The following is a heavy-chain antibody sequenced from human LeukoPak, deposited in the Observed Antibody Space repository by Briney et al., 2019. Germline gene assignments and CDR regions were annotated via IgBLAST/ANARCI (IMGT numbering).Heavy chain of an antibody. D-gene: IGHD3-22*01. CDR3: ARLGAYYYDSSDFV. Sequence: SETLSLTCTVSGGSISSYYWSWIRQPAGKGLEWIGRIYSSGRTNYNPSLKSRVTMSVDASKNQFSLKLNSVTAADTAVYYCARLGAYYYDSSDFVGGQGTLVTVSS. J-gene: IGHJ4*02. CDR1: GGSISSYY. CDR2: IYSSGRT. V-gene: IGHV4-4*07.